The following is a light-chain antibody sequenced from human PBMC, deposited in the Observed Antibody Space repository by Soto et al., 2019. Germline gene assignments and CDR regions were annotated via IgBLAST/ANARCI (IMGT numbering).Light chain of an antibody. CDR1: TSDVGAYDY. CDR3: SSYTTSRTWV. Sequence: QSALTQPASVSGSPGQSITISCTGTTSDVGAYDYVSWYQHHPGNAPKLVISDVSDRPSGVYNRFSGSKSGNTASLTISGLQAEDEADYYCSSYTTSRTWVFGGGTKLTVL. V-gene: IGLV2-14*03. CDR2: DVS. J-gene: IGLJ3*02.